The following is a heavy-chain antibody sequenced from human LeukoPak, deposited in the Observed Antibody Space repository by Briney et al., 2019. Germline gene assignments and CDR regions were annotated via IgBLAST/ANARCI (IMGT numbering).Heavy chain of an antibody. D-gene: IGHD2-21*02. Sequence: GASVKVSCKASGYTFTGYYMHWVRQAPGQGLEWMGWINPNSDGTNYAQKFQGRVTMTRDTSINTAYMDLSSLRSDDTAVYYCAREGSYCVGGDCYSFDFWGQGTLITVSS. CDR3: AREGSYCVGGDCYSFDF. V-gene: IGHV1-2*02. CDR1: GYTFTGYY. J-gene: IGHJ4*02. CDR2: INPNSDGT.